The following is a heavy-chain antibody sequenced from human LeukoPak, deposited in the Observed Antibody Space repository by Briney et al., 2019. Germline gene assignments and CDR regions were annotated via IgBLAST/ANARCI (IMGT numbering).Heavy chain of an antibody. D-gene: IGHD6-19*01. CDR1: GGTFSSYA. CDR2: IIPIFGTA. Sequence: SVKVSCKASGGTFSSYAISWVRQAPGQGLEWMGGIIPIFGTANYAQKFQGRVTITADESTSTAYMELSSLRSEDTAVYYCARGEQPGIAVAGTYYYYYGMDVWGQGTTVTVSS. J-gene: IGHJ6*02. V-gene: IGHV1-69*13. CDR3: ARGEQPGIAVAGTYYYYYGMDV.